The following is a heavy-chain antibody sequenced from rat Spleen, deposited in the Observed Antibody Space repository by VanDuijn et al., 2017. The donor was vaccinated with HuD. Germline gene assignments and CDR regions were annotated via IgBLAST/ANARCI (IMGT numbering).Heavy chain of an antibody. CDR2: ISTGGVNT. V-gene: IGHV5S13*01. CDR1: GFTFSNYG. D-gene: IGHD3-4*01. CDR3: ARLNPDF. Sequence: EVQLMESGGGLVQPGRSMKLSCAASGFTFSNYGMAWVRQAPTKGLEWVASISTGGVNTYYRDSVKGRFTISRDNAKNTLYMKMDSLRSEDTATYYCARLNPDFWGPGTMITVSS. J-gene: IGHJ1*01.